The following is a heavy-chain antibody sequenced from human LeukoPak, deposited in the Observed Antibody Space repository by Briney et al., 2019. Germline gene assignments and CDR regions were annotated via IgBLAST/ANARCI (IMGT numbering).Heavy chain of an antibody. Sequence: PWGSLRLSCAVSGFTVSSNYMSWVRQAPGKGLEWVSVIYSGTNTYYADSVKGRFIISRDNPKNMLYLQMNSLRAEDTAVYYCARVASWTLDYWGQGTLVTVSS. CDR3: ARVASWTLDY. J-gene: IGHJ4*02. D-gene: IGHD6-13*01. CDR1: GFTVSSNY. CDR2: IYSGTNT. V-gene: IGHV3-53*01.